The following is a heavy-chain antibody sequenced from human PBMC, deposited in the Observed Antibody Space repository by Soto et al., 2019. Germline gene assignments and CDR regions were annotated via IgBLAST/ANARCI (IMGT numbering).Heavy chain of an antibody. CDR3: AREGAAPYYYYGMDV. V-gene: IGHV4-59*12. J-gene: IGHJ6*02. Sequence: PSETLSLTCTVSGGSISSYYWSWIRQPPGKGLVCFCFFYYIGTTNYTPSFKIRVTISVDTSTNQFSLMLCSVTAADTAVYYCAREGAAPYYYYGMDVWGQGTTVTVSS. D-gene: IGHD6-6*01. CDR1: GGSISSYY. CDR2: FYYIGTT.